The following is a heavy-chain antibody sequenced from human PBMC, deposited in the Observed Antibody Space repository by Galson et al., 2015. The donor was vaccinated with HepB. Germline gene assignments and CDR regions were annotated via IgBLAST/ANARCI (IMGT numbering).Heavy chain of an antibody. Sequence: SLRLSCAASAFTFVDYSLHCVRRAPAGGLVWVLGISWDSGSIGYADSVKGRCTISRDNAKNSLYLQMNSLIAADTALYYCGKDLDIVATIGIEYRGKGTLVTVSS. V-gene: IGHV3-9*01. CDR1: AFTFVDYS. J-gene: IGHJ4*02. CDR2: ISWDSGSI. D-gene: IGHD5-12*01. CDR3: GKDLDIVATIGIEY.